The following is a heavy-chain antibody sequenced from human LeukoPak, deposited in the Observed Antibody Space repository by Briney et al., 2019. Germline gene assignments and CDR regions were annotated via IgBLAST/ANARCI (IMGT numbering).Heavy chain of an antibody. D-gene: IGHD3-16*01. CDR3: ARGGGMIDY. J-gene: IGHJ4*02. CDR2: IKVDGSDK. Sequence: GGSLRLSCAASGFTSSNYWMSWVRQAPGKGLEWVANIKVDGSDKNYVDSVKGRFTISRVNAKNSLYLQMNSLRAEDTAVNYCARGGGMIDYWGQGTLVTVSS. V-gene: IGHV3-7*01. CDR1: GFTSSNYW.